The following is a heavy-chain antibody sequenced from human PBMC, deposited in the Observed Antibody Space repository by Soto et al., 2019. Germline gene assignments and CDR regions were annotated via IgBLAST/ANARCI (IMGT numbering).Heavy chain of an antibody. D-gene: IGHD3-3*01. CDR2: ISYDGSNK. CDR1: GFTFSSYG. CDR3: AKDRVWSGYPPIRFYYGMDV. Sequence: GGSLRLSCAASGFTFSSYGMHWVRQAPGKGLEWVAVISYDGSNKYYADSVKGRFTISRDNSKNTLYLQMNSLRAEDTAVYYCAKDRVWSGYPPIRFYYGMDVWGQGTTVTVSS. J-gene: IGHJ6*02. V-gene: IGHV3-30*18.